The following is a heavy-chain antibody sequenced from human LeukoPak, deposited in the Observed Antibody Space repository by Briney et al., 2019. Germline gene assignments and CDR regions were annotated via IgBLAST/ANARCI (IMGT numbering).Heavy chain of an antibody. Sequence: GGSLRLSCATSGLTVNNNYMNWVRQAPGKGLEWVSALYIGGNTYYADSVRGRFTISRDNSKNTLYLQMNSLRAEDTAIYYCMTAAGYNFGQYWGQGTLVTVSS. CDR3: MTAAGYNFGQY. J-gene: IGHJ4*02. V-gene: IGHV3-53*01. D-gene: IGHD5-18*01. CDR1: GLTVNNNY. CDR2: LYIGGNT.